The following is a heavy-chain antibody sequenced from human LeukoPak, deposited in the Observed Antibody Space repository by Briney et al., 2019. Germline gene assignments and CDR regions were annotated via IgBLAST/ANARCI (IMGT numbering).Heavy chain of an antibody. CDR2: IYPGDSAT. CDR3: ARLGRATIGLV. D-gene: IGHD5-24*01. CDR1: GYSFTSYW. V-gene: IGHV5-51*07. J-gene: IGHJ4*02. Sequence: PGTPLITSAKCSGYSFTSYWSGSRHHPPEKGQEWMGIIYPGDSATSYSPSFQGQVTISADKSISTAYLQWSRMQASDTVMYYCARLGRATIGLVWGQGTLVTVSS.